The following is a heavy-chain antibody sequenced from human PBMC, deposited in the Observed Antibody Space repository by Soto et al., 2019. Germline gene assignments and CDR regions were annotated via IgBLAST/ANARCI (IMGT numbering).Heavy chain of an antibody. J-gene: IGHJ4*02. CDR1: GFTFSSYA. D-gene: IGHD1-1*01. Sequence: EVQLLESGGGLVQPGGSLRLSCTASGFTFSSYAVNWVRQAPGRGLEWVSVISGSGGSTYYADSVKGRFTISRDNSKNTLYLQMNSLRAEDTAVYYCAKRATGTYFDYWGQGTLVTVSS. V-gene: IGHV3-23*01. CDR3: AKRATGTYFDY. CDR2: ISGSGGST.